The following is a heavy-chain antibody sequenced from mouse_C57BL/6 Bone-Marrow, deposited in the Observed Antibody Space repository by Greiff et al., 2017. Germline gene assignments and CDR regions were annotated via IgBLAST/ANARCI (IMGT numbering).Heavy chain of an antibody. CDR3: ARENGNEAWFAY. J-gene: IGHJ3*01. Sequence: QVQLKQSGAELAKPGASVKLSCKASGYTFPSYWMHWVKQRPGQGLEWIGYINPSSGYTKYNQKFKDKATLTADKSSSTAYMQLSSLTYEDAAVYYCARENGNEAWFAYWGQGTLVTVSA. CDR1: GYTFPSYW. CDR2: INPSSGYT. V-gene: IGHV1-7*01. D-gene: IGHD2-1*01.